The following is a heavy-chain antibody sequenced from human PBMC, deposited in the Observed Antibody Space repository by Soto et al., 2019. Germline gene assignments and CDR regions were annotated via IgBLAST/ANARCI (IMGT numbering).Heavy chain of an antibody. CDR1: GGTFNSNS. CDR3: SRNPLSSAAEINYGMAG. V-gene: IGHV1-69*12. J-gene: IGHJ6*01. Sequence: QVQLVQSGAEVKKPGSSVQVSCKASGGTFNSNSLSWVRQAPGQGLEWMGGIIPIFGSATYAQKFQGRVTITADESTSTAYMEVSSLRYEDTALYYCSRNPLSSAAEINYGMAGWGQGPTVTVSS. D-gene: IGHD6-13*01. CDR2: IIPIFGSA.